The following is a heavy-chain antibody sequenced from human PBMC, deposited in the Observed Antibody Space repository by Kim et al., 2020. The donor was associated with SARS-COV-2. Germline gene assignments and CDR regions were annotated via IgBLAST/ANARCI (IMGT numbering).Heavy chain of an antibody. V-gene: IGHV4-61*01. Sequence: SETLSLTCTVSGGSVSSGSYYWSWIRQPPGKGLEWIGCVYYSGSTNYNPSLKIGVTIAVDTSTNQFYLKLSSVTAADTAVYYCARVSYDYIWGSYQFDYCGEGNLVTVSP. CDR2: VYYSGST. CDR1: GGSVSSGSYY. CDR3: ARVSYDYIWGSYQFDY. J-gene: IGHJ4*02. D-gene: IGHD3-16*02.